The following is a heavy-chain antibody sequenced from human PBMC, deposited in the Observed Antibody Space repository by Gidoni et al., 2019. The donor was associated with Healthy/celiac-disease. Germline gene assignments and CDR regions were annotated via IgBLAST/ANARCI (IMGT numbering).Heavy chain of an antibody. J-gene: IGHJ4*02. V-gene: IGHV3-9*01. CDR3: AKDITSYDFWSGYYLIAGHFDY. CDR1: GFTFDDYA. CDR2: ISWNSGSI. Sequence: EVQLVESGGGLVQPGRSLRLSCAASGFTFDDYAMHWVRQAPGKGLEWVSGISWNSGSIGYADSVKGRFTISRDNAKNSLYLQMNSLRAEDTALYYCAKDITSYDFWSGYYLIAGHFDYWGQGTLVTVSS. D-gene: IGHD3-3*01.